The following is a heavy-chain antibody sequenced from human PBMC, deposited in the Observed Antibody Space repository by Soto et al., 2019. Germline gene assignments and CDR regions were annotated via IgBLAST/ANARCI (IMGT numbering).Heavy chain of an antibody. V-gene: IGHV1-8*01. CDR1: GYTFTSYD. CDR3: ARGLGDYAHWYFDL. Sequence: QVQLVQSGAEVKKPGASVKVSCKASGYTFTSYDINWVRQATGQGLEWMGWMNPNSGNTGYAQKFQGRVTMTRNTSISTAYMELSSLRSEDSAVYCCARGLGDYAHWYFDLWGRGTLVTVSA. J-gene: IGHJ2*01. D-gene: IGHD4-17*01. CDR2: MNPNSGNT.